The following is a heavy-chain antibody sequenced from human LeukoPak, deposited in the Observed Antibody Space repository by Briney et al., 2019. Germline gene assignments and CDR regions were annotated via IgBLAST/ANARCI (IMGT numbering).Heavy chain of an antibody. J-gene: IGHJ4*02. CDR3: ARDASAWARDC. Sequence: GGSLSLSCAASGFTFSSYSMRWVRRAPGKGLEGVSTINSRTVIYYSDSVKGQFTISRDDAKNSLYRQMNSLRVEDTAVYYCARDASAWARDCWGQGTLVTVSS. V-gene: IGHV3-21*01. CDR2: INSRTVI. D-gene: IGHD2-21*01. CDR1: GFTFSSYS.